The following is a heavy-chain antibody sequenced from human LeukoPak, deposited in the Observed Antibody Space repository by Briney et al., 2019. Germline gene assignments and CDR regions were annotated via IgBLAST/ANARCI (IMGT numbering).Heavy chain of an antibody. CDR3: AREGYCSSTSCYNDAFDI. CDR1: GFTFSSYS. Sequence: GGSLRLSCAASGFTFSSYSMNWVRQAPGKGLEWVSYISSSSSTIYYADSVKGRFTISRDNAKNSLYLQMNSLRAEDTAVYYCAREGYCSSTSCYNDAFDIWGQGTMVTVSS. V-gene: IGHV3-48*01. J-gene: IGHJ3*02. CDR2: ISSSSSTI. D-gene: IGHD2-2*01.